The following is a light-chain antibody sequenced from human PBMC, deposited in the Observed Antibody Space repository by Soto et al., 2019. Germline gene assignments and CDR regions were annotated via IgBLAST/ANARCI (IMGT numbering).Light chain of an antibody. V-gene: IGKV3-20*01. CDR1: QSVSSSY. CDR3: QQYDSSPPVT. CDR2: GAS. J-gene: IGKJ5*01. Sequence: EIVLTQSPGTLSLSPGERATLSCRASQSVSSSYLAWYQQKPDQAPRLLIYGASGSATSIPDRFSGSGSGTVFTLTIGRLEHEDFAEYYCQQYDSSPPVTFGQGTRLEIK.